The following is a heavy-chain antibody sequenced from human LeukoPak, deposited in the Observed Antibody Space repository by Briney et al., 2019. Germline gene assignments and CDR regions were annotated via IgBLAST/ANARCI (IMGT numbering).Heavy chain of an antibody. V-gene: IGHV4-34*01. D-gene: IGHD2-2*01. CDR3: AFLVVPAPIDYMDV. CDR2: INHSGNT. CDR1: GGSFSGYY. J-gene: IGHJ6*03. Sequence: PSETLSLTCAVYGGSFSGYYWSWIRQPPGKGLEWSGEINHSGNTKYNPSLKSRVTISVDTSKNQFSLKLSSVTAADTAVYYCAFLVVPAPIDYMDVWGKGSPVTVSS.